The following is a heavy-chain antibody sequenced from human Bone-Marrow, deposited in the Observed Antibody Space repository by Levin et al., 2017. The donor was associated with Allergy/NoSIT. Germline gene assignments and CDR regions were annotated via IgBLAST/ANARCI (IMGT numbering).Heavy chain of an antibody. CDR2: ISYDGSNK. Sequence: PGGSLRLSCAASGFTFSSYGMHWVRQAPGKGLEWVAVISYDGSNKYYADSVKGRFTISRDNSKNTLYLQMNSLRAEDTAVYYCAKDGAGKDIVLVPAAVNYYDYGMDVWGQGTTVTVSS. CDR1: GFTFSSYG. V-gene: IGHV3-30*18. CDR3: AKDGAGKDIVLVPAAVNYYDYGMDV. J-gene: IGHJ6*02. D-gene: IGHD2-2*01.